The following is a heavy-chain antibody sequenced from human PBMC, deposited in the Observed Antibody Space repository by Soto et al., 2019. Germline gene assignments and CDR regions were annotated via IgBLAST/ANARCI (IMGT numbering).Heavy chain of an antibody. V-gene: IGHV3-23*01. CDR2: IGGGGGST. Sequence: EVQLLESGGDLVQPGGSLRLSCEASGFAFATYAMTWVRQAPGKGLEWASTIGGGGGSTYYADPVKGRFTISRDNSKNTVYLQMNSLRAEDTAVYFCAKERLGRGADYWGQGTLVTVSS. D-gene: IGHD1-1*01. CDR1: GFAFATYA. CDR3: AKERLGRGADY. J-gene: IGHJ4*02.